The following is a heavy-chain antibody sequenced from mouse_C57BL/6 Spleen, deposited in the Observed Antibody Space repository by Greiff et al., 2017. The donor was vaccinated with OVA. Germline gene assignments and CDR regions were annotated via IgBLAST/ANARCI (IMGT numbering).Heavy chain of an antibody. D-gene: IGHD2-3*01. Sequence: EVQLQQSGPELVKPGASVKISCKASGYTFTDYYMNWVKQSHGKSLEWIGDINPNNGGTSYNQKFKGKATLTVDKSSSTAYMELRSLTSEDSAVYYCARADDGYPYWGQGTTLTVSS. CDR1: GYTFTDYY. CDR3: ARADDGYPY. V-gene: IGHV1-26*01. J-gene: IGHJ2*01. CDR2: INPNNGGT.